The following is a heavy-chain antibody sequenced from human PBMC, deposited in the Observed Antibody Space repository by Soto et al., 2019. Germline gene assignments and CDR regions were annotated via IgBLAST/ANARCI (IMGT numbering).Heavy chain of an antibody. Sequence: ASETLSLTCTVSGGSISSYYWSWIRQPPGKGLEWIGYIYYSGSTNYNPSLKSRVTISVDTSKNQFSLKLSSVTAADTAVYYCARIIAARPLPMDVWGKGTTVTVSS. CDR1: GGSISSYY. V-gene: IGHV4-59*01. D-gene: IGHD6-6*01. CDR3: ARIIAARPLPMDV. J-gene: IGHJ6*04. CDR2: IYYSGST.